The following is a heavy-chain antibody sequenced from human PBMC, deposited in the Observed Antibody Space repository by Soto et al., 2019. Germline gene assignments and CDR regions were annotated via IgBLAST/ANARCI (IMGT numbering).Heavy chain of an antibody. CDR3: ARLPY. J-gene: IGHJ4*02. Sequence: QVPPVPSGGEVKKPGASVEVFLKAFGGNFSNFAIQWVRQAPGQGLEWMGGVIPIFGTANYAQKFQGRVTITADESTSTAYMELSSLRSEDTAVYYCARLPYWGQGTLVTVSS. CDR2: VIPIFGTA. V-gene: IGHV1-69*01. CDR1: GGNFSNFA.